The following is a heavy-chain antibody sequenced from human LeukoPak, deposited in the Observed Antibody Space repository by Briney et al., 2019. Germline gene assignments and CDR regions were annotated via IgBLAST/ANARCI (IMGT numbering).Heavy chain of an antibody. CDR1: GFTFGDYA. J-gene: IGHJ5*02. CDR3: TGFDYGDYGNWFDP. CDR2: IRSKAYGGTT. D-gene: IGHD4-17*01. V-gene: IGHV3-49*03. Sequence: GGSLRLSCTASGFTFGDYAMSWFRQAPGKGLEWVGFIRSKAYGGTTEYAASVKGRFTISRDDSKSIAYLQMNSLKTEDTAVYYCTGFDYGDYGNWFDPWGQGTLVTVSS.